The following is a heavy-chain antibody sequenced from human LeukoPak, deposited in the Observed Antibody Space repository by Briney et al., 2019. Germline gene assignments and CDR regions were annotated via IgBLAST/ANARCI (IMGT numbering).Heavy chain of an antibody. CDR3: ARVRYYGSGQNNWFGP. J-gene: IGHJ5*02. V-gene: IGHV3-74*01. D-gene: IGHD3-10*01. Sequence: GGSLRLSCAASGFTFSDYWMHWVRQSPGKGLVWVSRINSDESSTDYADSVKGRFTISRDNAKNTLYLQMNSLRAEDTAIYYCARVRYYGSGQNNWFGPWGQGTLVTVSS. CDR2: INSDESST. CDR1: GFTFSDYW.